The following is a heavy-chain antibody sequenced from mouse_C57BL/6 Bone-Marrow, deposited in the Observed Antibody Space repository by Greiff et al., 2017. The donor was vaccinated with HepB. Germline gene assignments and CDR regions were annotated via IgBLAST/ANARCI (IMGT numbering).Heavy chain of an antibody. CDR1: GYTFTSYG. CDR3: ARCGFTVPFAY. V-gene: IGHV1-81*01. Sequence: QVQLKESGAELARPGASVKLSCKASGYTFTSYGISWVKQRTGQGLEWIGEIHPRSGNTYYNEKFKGKATLTADKSSSTAYMELRSLTSEDSAVYFCARCGFTVPFAYGGRGTLVTVTA. D-gene: IGHD1-1*01. J-gene: IGHJ3*01. CDR2: IHPRSGNT.